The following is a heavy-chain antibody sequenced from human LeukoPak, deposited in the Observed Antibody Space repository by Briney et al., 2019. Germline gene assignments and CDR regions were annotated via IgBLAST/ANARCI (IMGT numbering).Heavy chain of an antibody. D-gene: IGHD1-26*01. CDR2: IISSGST. J-gene: IGHJ4*02. CDR3: AGRYSGDYYRDY. V-gene: IGHV3-23*01. CDR1: GFTFSNYA. Sequence: GGSLRLSCAASGFTFSNYAMSWVRQAPGKGLEWVSAIISSGSTYYADPVRGRFTISRDNPSNTLYLQMNSLRAEDTALYYCAGRYSGDYYRDYWGQGTLVTVSS.